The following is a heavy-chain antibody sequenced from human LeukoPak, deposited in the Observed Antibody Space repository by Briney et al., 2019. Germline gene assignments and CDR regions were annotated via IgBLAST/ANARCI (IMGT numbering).Heavy chain of an antibody. CDR1: GFSFNTYA. CDR2: ISNTGGST. V-gene: IGHV3-23*01. CDR3: ARGGSDTAMAHDY. J-gene: IGHJ4*02. D-gene: IGHD5-18*01. Sequence: GGSLRLSCAASGFSFNTYAMSWVRQAPGKGLEWVSAISNTGGSTYYADSVKGRFTIARDDAKNTLYLQVNSLRAEDTAVYFCARGGSDTAMAHDYWGQGTLVAVSS.